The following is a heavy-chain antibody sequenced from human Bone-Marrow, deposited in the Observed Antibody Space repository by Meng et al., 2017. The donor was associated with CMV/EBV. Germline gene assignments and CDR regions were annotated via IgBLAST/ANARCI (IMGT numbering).Heavy chain of an antibody. V-gene: IGHV1-69*01. CDR1: GGTFSSNA. J-gene: IGHJ4*02. Sequence: VQLVKSGAEVKKPWASVKVSCKASGGTFSSNAISWVRQAPGQVLEWMGGIIPIFGTANYAQKFQGRVTITADESTSTAYMELSSLRSEDTAVYYCARAHLPSRPFPFDYWGQGTLVTVSS. CDR2: IIPIFGTA. D-gene: IGHD2/OR15-2a*01. CDR3: ARAHLPSRPFPFDY.